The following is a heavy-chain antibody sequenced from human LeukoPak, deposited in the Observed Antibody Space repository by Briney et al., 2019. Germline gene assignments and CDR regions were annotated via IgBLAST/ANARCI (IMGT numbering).Heavy chain of an antibody. D-gene: IGHD2-15*01. CDR3: ARRVRCSGGSCYPIYFDY. Sequence: ASVKVSCKASGYTFTGYYMHWVRQAPGQGLEWMGRINPNSGGTNYAQKFQGRVTMTRDTSISTAYMELSRLRSDDTAVYYCARRVRCSGGSCYPIYFDYWGQGTLVTVS. J-gene: IGHJ4*02. V-gene: IGHV1-2*06. CDR1: GYTFTGYY. CDR2: INPNSGGT.